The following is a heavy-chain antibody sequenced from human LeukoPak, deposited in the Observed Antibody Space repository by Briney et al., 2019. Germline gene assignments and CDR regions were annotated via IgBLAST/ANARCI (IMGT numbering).Heavy chain of an antibody. CDR3: DL. CDR1: GDSISSYS. D-gene: IGHD3-10*01. CDR2: FYTSGST. V-gene: IGHV4-4*07. Sequence: PSETLSLTCTVSGDSISSYSWSCIRQPAGKGLEWIGRFYTSGSTNYNPSLKSRVTMSVDTSKNQFYTAVYYCARAPLGIGYFDLWGRGTLVTVSS. J-gene: IGHJ2*01.